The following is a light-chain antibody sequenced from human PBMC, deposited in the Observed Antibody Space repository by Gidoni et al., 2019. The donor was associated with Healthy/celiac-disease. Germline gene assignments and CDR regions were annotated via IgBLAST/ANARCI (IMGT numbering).Light chain of an antibody. Sequence: QSVLTQPPSVSEAPRQRVTLSCSGSSSNIGNNAVNWYQQLPGKAPKLLIYYDDLLPSGVSDRFSGSKSCTSASLAISGLQSEDEADYYCAAWDDSLNGVVFGGGTKLTVL. J-gene: IGLJ2*01. CDR2: YDD. CDR3: AAWDDSLNGVV. CDR1: SSNIGNNA. V-gene: IGLV1-36*01.